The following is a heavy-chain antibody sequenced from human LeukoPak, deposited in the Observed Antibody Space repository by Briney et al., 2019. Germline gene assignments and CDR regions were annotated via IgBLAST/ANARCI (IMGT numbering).Heavy chain of an antibody. CDR2: ISSNGGST. CDR1: GFTFSNYA. V-gene: IGHV3-64*02. CDR3: ARVFRAYYYYVMDV. J-gene: IGHJ6*04. Sequence: GGSLRLSCAASGFTFSNYAMHWVRQAPGEGLEYVSAISSNGGSTYYADSVKGRFTISRDNSKNTLFLQMGSLRVEDMAVYYCARVFRAYYYYVMDVWGKGTTVTVS.